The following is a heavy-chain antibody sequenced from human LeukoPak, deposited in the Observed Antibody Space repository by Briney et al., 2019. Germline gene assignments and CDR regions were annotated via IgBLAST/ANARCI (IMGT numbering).Heavy chain of an antibody. V-gene: IGHV3-11*01. CDR3: ATDGGGFDT. J-gene: IGHJ5*02. CDR2: INIGGTNT. D-gene: IGHD6-25*01. CDR1: GFTFNDYY. Sequence: GGSLRLSCAASGFTFNDYYMSCIREAPGKGLEWLSYINIGGTNTHYADSVKGRFTISRDNDKKSLYLEMNNLRAEDTAVYYCATDGGGFDTWGQGVLVTVSS.